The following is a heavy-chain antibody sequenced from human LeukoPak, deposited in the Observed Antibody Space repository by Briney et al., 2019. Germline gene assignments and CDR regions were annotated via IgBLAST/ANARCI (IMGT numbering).Heavy chain of an antibody. Sequence: ASVKVSCKVSGYTLTELSMHWVRQAPGKGLEWMGGFDPEDGETIYAQRFQGRVTTTEDTSTDTAYMELSSLRSEDTVMYYCATLAPTRYSSGWYLSRFDCWGQGTLVTVSS. J-gene: IGHJ4*02. CDR2: FDPEDGET. CDR3: ATLAPTRYSSGWYLSRFDC. CDR1: GYTLTELS. D-gene: IGHD6-19*01. V-gene: IGHV1-24*01.